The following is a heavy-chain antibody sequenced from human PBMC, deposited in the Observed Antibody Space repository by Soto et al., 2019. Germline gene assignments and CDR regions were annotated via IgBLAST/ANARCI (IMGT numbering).Heavy chain of an antibody. J-gene: IGHJ4*02. Sequence: SETLSLTCTVSGGSIRDYYWSWIRQPPGKGLERIGYIYYSGSTNYNPSLKSRVTISVDTSKNQFSLKLSSVTAADTAVYYCARDRGRSPLDYWGQGTLVTVSS. CDR3: ARDRGRSPLDY. CDR1: GGSIRDYY. CDR2: IYYSGST. D-gene: IGHD3-10*01. V-gene: IGHV4-59*01.